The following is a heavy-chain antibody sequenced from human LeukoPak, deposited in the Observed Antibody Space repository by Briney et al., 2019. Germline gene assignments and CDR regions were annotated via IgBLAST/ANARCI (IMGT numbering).Heavy chain of an antibody. Sequence: PSETLSLTCAVSGGSVSSSYFWGWIRQPPGKGLEWIGSIYQSGVTYNNPSLQSRVTMLMDTSKNQFSLKLTSVTAADTAVYYCARDSSPRGWFDPWGQGTLVTVSS. CDR3: ARDSSPRGWFDP. J-gene: IGHJ5*02. V-gene: IGHV4-39*07. CDR1: GGSVSSSYF. CDR2: IYQSGVT.